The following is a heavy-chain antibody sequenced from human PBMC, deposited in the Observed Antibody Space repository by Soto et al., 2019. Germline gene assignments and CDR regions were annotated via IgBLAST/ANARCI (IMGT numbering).Heavy chain of an antibody. D-gene: IGHD6-6*01. CDR1: SGSLSGYY. V-gene: IGHV4-34*01. J-gene: IGHJ4*02. CDR2: ISPSGTT. CDR3: ARAPKVSGSAQTRPDF. Sequence: SETLSLTCSLYSGSLSGYYWSWIRQPPGKGLEWIGEISPSGTTNYSPSLKSRASISVDTSKNQFSLNLTSLTAAGTAVYYCARAPKVSGSAQTRPDFWGQGSPVTVSS.